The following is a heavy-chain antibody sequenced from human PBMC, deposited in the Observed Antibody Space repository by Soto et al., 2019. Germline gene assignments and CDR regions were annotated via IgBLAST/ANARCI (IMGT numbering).Heavy chain of an antibody. CDR3: AREEVAVAGVDY. V-gene: IGHV1-46*01. CDR2: INPSGGST. J-gene: IGHJ4*02. CDR1: GYTFTSYY. D-gene: IGHD6-19*01. Sequence: GASVKVSCKASGYTFTSYYMHWVRQAPGQGLEWMGKINPSGGSTSYAQKFQGRVTMTRDTSTSTVYMELSSLRSEDTAVYYCAREEVAVAGVDYWGQGTLVTVSS.